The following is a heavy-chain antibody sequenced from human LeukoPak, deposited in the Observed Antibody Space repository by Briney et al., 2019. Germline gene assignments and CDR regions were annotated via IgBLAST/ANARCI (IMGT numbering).Heavy chain of an antibody. Sequence: SQTLSLTCAISGDSVSSNSAAWNWIRQSPSRGLEWLGRTYYRSKWYNDYAVSVKSRITINPDTSKNLFSLKVNSVTADDTAVYYCAGASSSGWIYFDYWGQGTLVTVSS. J-gene: IGHJ4*02. CDR3: AGASSSGWIYFDY. D-gene: IGHD6-19*01. V-gene: IGHV6-1*01. CDR1: GDSVSSNSAA. CDR2: TYYRSKWYN.